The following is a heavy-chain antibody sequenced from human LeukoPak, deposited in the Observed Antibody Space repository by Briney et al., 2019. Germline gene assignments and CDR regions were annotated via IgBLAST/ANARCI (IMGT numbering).Heavy chain of an antibody. CDR3: AKDPRRYSRTGGYFDY. J-gene: IGHJ4*02. CDR1: GFTFSSYG. V-gene: IGHV3-30*02. D-gene: IGHD6-13*01. CDR2: IRYDGSNK. Sequence: GGSLRLSCAASGFTFSSYGMHWVRQAPGKGLEWVAFIRYDGSNKYYADSVKGRFTISRDNSKNTLYLQMISLRTEDTAVYYCAKDPRRYSRTGGYFDYWGQGTLVTVSS.